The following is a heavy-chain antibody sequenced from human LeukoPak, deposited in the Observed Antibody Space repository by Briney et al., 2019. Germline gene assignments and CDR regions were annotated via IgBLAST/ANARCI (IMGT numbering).Heavy chain of an antibody. D-gene: IGHD3-3*02. CDR2: INHSGST. V-gene: IGHV4-34*01. CDR3: ARHFAGRPDYFDY. CDR1: GGSFSGYY. J-gene: IGHJ4*02. Sequence: SETLSLTCAVYGGSFSGYYWSWIRQPPGKGLEWIGEINHSGSTNYNPSLKSRVTISVDTSKNQFSLKLSSVTAADTAVYYCARHFAGRPDYFDYWGQGTLVTVSS.